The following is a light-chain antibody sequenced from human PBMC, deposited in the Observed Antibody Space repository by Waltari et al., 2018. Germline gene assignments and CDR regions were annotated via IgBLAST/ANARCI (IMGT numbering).Light chain of an antibody. V-gene: IGLV3-25*03. CDR1: ALPKQH. Sequence: SYELTQPPSVSVSPGQTARITCSGEALPKQHVHWYQQKPGQAPLLIISKNTERPSGIPDRFSGSRAGTTVTLTIAGVQPEDESDYYCQSSDSRGVHVFGGGTRLTVL. CDR3: QSSDSRGVHV. CDR2: KNT. J-gene: IGLJ2*01.